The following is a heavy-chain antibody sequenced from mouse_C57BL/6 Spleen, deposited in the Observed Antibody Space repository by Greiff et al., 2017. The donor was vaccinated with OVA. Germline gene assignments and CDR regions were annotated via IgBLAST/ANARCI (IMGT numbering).Heavy chain of an antibody. J-gene: IGHJ1*03. V-gene: IGHV7-3*01. CDR2: IRNKANGYTT. Sequence: EVNLVESGGGLVQPGGSLSLSCAASGFTFTDYYMSWVRQPPGKALEWLGFIRNKANGYTTEYSASVKGRFTISRDNSQSILYLQMNALRAEDSATYYCARYMYYYGSSYGYFDVWGTGTTVTVSS. CDR3: ARYMYYYGSSYGYFDV. CDR1: GFTFTDYY. D-gene: IGHD1-1*01.